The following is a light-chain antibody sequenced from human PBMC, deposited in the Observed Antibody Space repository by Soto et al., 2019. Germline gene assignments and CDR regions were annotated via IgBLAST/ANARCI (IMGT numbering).Light chain of an antibody. CDR1: SGHSSYA. V-gene: IGLV4-69*01. CDR3: QTWGTGIWV. J-gene: IGLJ3*02. CDR2: LNSDGSH. Sequence: QLVLTQSPSASASLGASVKLTCTLSSGHSSYAIAWHQQQPEKGPRYLMKLNSDGSHSKGDGIPDRFSGSSSGAERYLTXXXXXXXXXXDYHCQTWGTGIWVFGGGTKLTV.